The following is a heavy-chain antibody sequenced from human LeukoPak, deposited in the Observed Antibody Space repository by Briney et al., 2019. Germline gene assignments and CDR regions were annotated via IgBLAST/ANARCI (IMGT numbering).Heavy chain of an antibody. D-gene: IGHD2-21*02. CDR2: IIPIFGTA. CDR1: GGTFSSYA. Sequence: SVKVSCKASGGTFSSYAMSWVRQAPGQGLEWMGRIIPIFGTANYAQKFQGRVTITTDESTSTAYMELSSLRSEDTAVYYCARDLSYCGGDCFRGGFDYWGQGTLVTVSS. J-gene: IGHJ4*02. CDR3: ARDLSYCGGDCFRGGFDY. V-gene: IGHV1-69*05.